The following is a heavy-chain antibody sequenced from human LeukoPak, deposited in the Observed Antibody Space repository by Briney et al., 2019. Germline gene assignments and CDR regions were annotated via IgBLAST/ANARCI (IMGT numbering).Heavy chain of an antibody. CDR3: AGTAQLWLDY. J-gene: IGHJ4*02. D-gene: IGHD5-18*01. V-gene: IGHV4-34*01. CDR2: INHSGST. Sequence: SETLSLTCAVYGGSFSGYYWSWIRQPPGKGLEWIGEINHSGSTNYNPSLKSRVTISVGTSKNQFSLKLSSVTAADTAVYYCAGTAQLWLDYRGQGTLVTVSS. CDR1: GGSFSGYY.